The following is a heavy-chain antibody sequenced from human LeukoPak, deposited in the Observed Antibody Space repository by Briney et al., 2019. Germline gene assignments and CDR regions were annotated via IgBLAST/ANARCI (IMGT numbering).Heavy chain of an antibody. D-gene: IGHD5-18*01. Sequence: SVKVSCKASGGTFSSYAITWVRQATGQWLECLGGIIPIFGTTNYAQKFQGRVTITADESTSTAYMELSSLRSEDMAVYYCARARFSGGYSYGYDYYYYMDVWGRGTTVTVSS. V-gene: IGHV1-69*13. CDR3: ARARFSGGYSYGYDYYYYMDV. CDR2: IIPIFGTT. CDR1: GGTFSSYA. J-gene: IGHJ6*03.